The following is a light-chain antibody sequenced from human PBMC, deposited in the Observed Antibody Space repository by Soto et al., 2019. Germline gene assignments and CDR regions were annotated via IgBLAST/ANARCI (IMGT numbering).Light chain of an antibody. CDR1: QGIRNF. CDR2: EAS. V-gene: IGKV1-27*01. CDR3: QSYSIVPV. J-gene: IGKJ3*01. Sequence: DIQMTQSPTSLSASVGDRVTITCRASQGIRNFVAWYQQKPGKAPKLLIYEASTLQSGVPTRYSGSGSGTDFTLTINSLQPEDVATYSGQSYSIVPVFGHGTKVEIK.